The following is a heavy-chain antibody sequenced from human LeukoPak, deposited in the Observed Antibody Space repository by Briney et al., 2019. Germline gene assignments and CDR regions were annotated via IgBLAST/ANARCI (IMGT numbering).Heavy chain of an antibody. Sequence: GASVKVSCKASGYTFTGYYIHWVRQAPGQGLEWMGRINPNSGGTNYAQKFQGWVTMTRDTSISTAYMELSRLRSDDTAVYYCAREYGEYYDFWSGYVPYYFDYWGQGTLVTVSS. J-gene: IGHJ4*02. V-gene: IGHV1-2*04. CDR2: INPNSGGT. CDR3: AREYGEYYDFWSGYVPYYFDY. CDR1: GYTFTGYY. D-gene: IGHD3-3*01.